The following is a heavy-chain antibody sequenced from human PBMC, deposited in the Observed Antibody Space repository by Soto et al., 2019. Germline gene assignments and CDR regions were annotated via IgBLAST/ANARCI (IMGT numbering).Heavy chain of an antibody. Sequence: PGVSLRLSCTASGFTFGDYTMHWVRQAPGKGLEWVSLISWDGGSTYYADSVKGRFTISRDNSKNSLYLQMNSLRTEDTAFYYCAKDIASSGWYSLDYWGQGT. CDR1: GFTFGDYT. V-gene: IGHV3-43*01. D-gene: IGHD6-19*01. CDR2: ISWDGGST. J-gene: IGHJ4*02. CDR3: AKDIASSGWYSLDY.